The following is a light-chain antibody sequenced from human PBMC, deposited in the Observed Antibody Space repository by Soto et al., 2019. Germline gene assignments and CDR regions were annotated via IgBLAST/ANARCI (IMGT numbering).Light chain of an antibody. CDR3: LQHDTYPRT. V-gene: IGKV1-17*01. CDR2: AVS. J-gene: IGKJ1*01. Sequence: DIQMTQSPSSLSASVGDRVTITCRASQGIRNALGWYQQKPGKAPKGLIYAVSSLQSGVPSRFSGGGSGTEFTITISSLQSEDFATYYFLQHDTYPRTVGQGTKVDSK. CDR1: QGIRNA.